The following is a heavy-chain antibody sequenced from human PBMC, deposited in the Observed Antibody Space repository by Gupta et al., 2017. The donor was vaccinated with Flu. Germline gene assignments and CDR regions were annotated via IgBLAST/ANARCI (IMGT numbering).Heavy chain of an antibody. Sequence: QVQLVESGGGLVKPGGSLRLSCAASGFVFRDYYMTWIRQAPGKGLEWISSITGGGNVMYYADSMKGRFTISRDSAKNSLYLQINNLRVEDTAVYYCARDGGGAWSYIGETFFDYWGQGTLVTVSS. CDR2: ITGGGNVM. CDR1: GFVFRDYY. CDR3: ARDGGGAWSYIGETFFDY. D-gene: IGHD2-21*01. J-gene: IGHJ4*02. V-gene: IGHV3-11*01.